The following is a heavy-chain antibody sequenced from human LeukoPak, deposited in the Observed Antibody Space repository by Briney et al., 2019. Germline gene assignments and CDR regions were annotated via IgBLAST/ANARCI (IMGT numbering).Heavy chain of an antibody. Sequence: GGSLRLSCAASGFTFSNYAMSWVRQAPGKGLEWVSAISGSGGSTYYADSVKGRFTISRDNSKNTLYLQMNSLRAEDTAVYYCATDDFWSGYYTWGQGTLVTVSS. CDR2: ISGSGGST. V-gene: IGHV3-23*01. CDR3: ATDDFWSGYYT. J-gene: IGHJ5*02. D-gene: IGHD3-3*01. CDR1: GFTFSNYA.